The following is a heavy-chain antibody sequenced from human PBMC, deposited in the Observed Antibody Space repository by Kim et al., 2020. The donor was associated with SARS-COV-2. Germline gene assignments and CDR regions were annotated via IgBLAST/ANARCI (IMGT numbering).Heavy chain of an antibody. D-gene: IGHD5-18*01. Sequence: KYYGDSVKGRFTISRDNAKNSLYLQMNSLRAEDTAVYYCAEGGYLEGFDYWGQGTLVTVSS. CDR3: AEGGYLEGFDY. V-gene: IGHV3-7*03. J-gene: IGHJ4*02. CDR2: K.